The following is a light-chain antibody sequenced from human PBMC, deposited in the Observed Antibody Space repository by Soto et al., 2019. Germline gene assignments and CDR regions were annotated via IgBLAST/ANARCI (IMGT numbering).Light chain of an antibody. CDR3: QDYNSWT. CDR1: HSISTC. Sequence: DIQMTQSPSSLSASVGYRVTITCRSSHSISTCLSWYQQKPGKAPKVLIYKASNLQSGVSSRFSGSGSGTEFTLTISNLQPDEFDTYYCQDYNSWTFGQGTKVDIK. CDR2: KAS. J-gene: IGKJ1*01. V-gene: IGKV1-5*03.